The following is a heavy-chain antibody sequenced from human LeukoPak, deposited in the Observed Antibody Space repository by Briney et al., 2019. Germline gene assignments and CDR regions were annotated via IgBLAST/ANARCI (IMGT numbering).Heavy chain of an antibody. V-gene: IGHV4-59*08. CDR2: IYYSGST. J-gene: IGHJ5*02. CDR1: GGSISSYY. Sequence: SETLSLTCTVSGGSISSYYWSWIRQPPGKGLEWIGYIYYSGSTNYNPSLKSRVTISVDTSKNQFSLKLSSVTAADTAVYYCARQCYYDSSDYYCFDPWGQGTLVTVSS. CDR3: ARQCYYDSSDYYCFDP. D-gene: IGHD3-22*01.